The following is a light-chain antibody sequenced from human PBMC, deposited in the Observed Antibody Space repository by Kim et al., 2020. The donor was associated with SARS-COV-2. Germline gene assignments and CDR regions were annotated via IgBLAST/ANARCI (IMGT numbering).Light chain of an antibody. V-gene: IGKV1-9*01. J-gene: IGKJ4*01. CDR1: QGISSH. CDR2: AAS. Sequence: ASVGDRVTITCRASQGISSHLAWYQQKPGKAPNLLIYAASTLLGGVPSRFSGSGSGTDFTLTISSLQPEDFATYYCQQLNSYPLTFGGGTKVDIK. CDR3: QQLNSYPLT.